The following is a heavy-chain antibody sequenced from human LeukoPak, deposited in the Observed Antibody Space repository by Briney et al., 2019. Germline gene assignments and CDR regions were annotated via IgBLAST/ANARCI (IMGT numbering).Heavy chain of an antibody. CDR3: TRVASRVMTTYYFDY. CDR2: IRSRAYGATT. Sequence: GALILSCTASGFTFGDYDLSWLRQAPGKGLEWVAFIRSRAYGATTEYAASVKDRFTISRDDSESIAYLHMNSLKTGDTAVYYCTRVASRVMTTYYFDYWGQGALVTVSS. J-gene: IGHJ4*02. V-gene: IGHV3-49*03. CDR1: GFTFGDYD. D-gene: IGHD3-16*01.